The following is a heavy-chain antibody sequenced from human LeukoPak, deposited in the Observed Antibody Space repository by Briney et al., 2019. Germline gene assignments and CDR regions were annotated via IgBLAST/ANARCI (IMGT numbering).Heavy chain of an antibody. V-gene: IGHV3-23*01. CDR1: QFTFSIYA. CDR3: AKSPLHTGTTRVWFDP. CDR2: ISGSGSST. D-gene: IGHD1-1*01. J-gene: IGHJ5*02. Sequence: GGSLRFSFTASQFTFSIYAMSWVRQAPGKGLEWVSDISGSGSSTYYADSVKGRFTISRDNSNNTVYLQMKSLRAEDTALYYCAKSPLHTGTTRVWFDPWGQGTLVTVSS.